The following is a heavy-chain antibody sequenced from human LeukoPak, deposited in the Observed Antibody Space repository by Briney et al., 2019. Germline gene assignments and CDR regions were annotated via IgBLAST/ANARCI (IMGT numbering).Heavy chain of an antibody. J-gene: IGHJ3*02. CDR2: ISAYNGNT. CDR1: GYTFTSYG. CDR3: ARDGDCSSTSCYTGYDAFDI. V-gene: IGHV1-18*01. Sequence: ASVKVSCKASGYTFTSYGISWVRQAPGQGLKWMGWISAYNGNTNYAQKLQGRVTMTTDTSTSTAYMELRSLRSDDTAVYYCARDGDCSSTSCYTGYDAFDIWGQGTMVTVSS. D-gene: IGHD2-2*02.